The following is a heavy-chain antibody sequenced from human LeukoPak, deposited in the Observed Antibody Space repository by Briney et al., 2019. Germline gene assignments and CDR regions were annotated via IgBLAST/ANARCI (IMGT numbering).Heavy chain of an antibody. CDR2: ISTYNGNT. D-gene: IGHD2-15*01. J-gene: IGHJ4*02. CDR3: ARDQKYCTGGSCFPFDF. Sequence: GASVKVSCKASGYTFTSYGINWVRQAPGQGLEWMGWISTYNGNTNFAQKFQGGVTMTTDTSTSTAYMELSSLRSDDTAVYYCARDQKYCTGGSCFPFDFWGQGNLVTVSS. V-gene: IGHV1-18*01. CDR1: GYTFTSYG.